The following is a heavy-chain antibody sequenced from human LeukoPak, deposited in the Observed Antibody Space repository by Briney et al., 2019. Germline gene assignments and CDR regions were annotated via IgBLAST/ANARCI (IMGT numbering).Heavy chain of an antibody. V-gene: IGHV3-43*02. CDR3: ARSLPDYFDY. Sequence: GGSLRLSCAASGFTFDDYAMHWVRQDPGKGLEWVSLISGDGGTTYSADSVKGRFTISRDNSKNSLYLQMNSLRTEDTALYYCARSLPDYFDYWGQGTLVTVSS. J-gene: IGHJ4*02. CDR2: ISGDGGTT. CDR1: GFTFDDYA.